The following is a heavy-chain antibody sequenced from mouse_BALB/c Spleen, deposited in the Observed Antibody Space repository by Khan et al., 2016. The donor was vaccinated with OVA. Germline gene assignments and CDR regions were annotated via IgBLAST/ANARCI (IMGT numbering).Heavy chain of an antibody. D-gene: IGHD2-2*01. J-gene: IGHJ4*01. CDR1: GYAITSDYA. Sequence: EVQLVETGPGLVKPSQSLPLTCTVTGYAITSDYAWNWIRQFPGNKLEWMGYISSTGSTSYNPSLKSRISITRDTSKNQFFLQLKSVTTEDTATYYCARSLYYGYGYALDCWGRGTSVTVSS. V-gene: IGHV3-2*02. CDR2: ISSTGST. CDR3: ARSLYYGYGYALDC.